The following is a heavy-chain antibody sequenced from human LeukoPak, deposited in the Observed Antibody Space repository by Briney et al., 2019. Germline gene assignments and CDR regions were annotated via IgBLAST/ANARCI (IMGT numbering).Heavy chain of an antibody. CDR3: ARDFTAPSYSSGWSIWFDP. Sequence: VASVKVSCKASGYTFTSYYMHWVRQAPGQGLEWMGIINPSGGSTSYAQKFQGRVTMTRDMSTSTVYMELSSLRSEDTAVYYCARDFTAPSYSSGWSIWFDPWGQGTLVTVSS. V-gene: IGHV1-46*01. CDR1: GYTFTSYY. D-gene: IGHD6-19*01. CDR2: INPSGGST. J-gene: IGHJ5*02.